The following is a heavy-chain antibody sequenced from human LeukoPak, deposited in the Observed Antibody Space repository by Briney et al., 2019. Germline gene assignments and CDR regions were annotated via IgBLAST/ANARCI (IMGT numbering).Heavy chain of an antibody. CDR1: GGSISSGGYS. D-gene: IGHD3-10*01. J-gene: IGHJ5*02. CDR2: IYHSGST. Sequence: NPSQTLSLTCAVSGGSISSGGYSWSWIRQPPGKGLEWIGYIYHSGSTYYDPSLKSRVTISVDRYKNQFTLKLSSVTAADTAVYYCARVKKEPANMRIWFGELLGWFDPWGQGALVTVSS. V-gene: IGHV4-30-2*01. CDR3: ARVKKEPANMRIWFGELLGWFDP.